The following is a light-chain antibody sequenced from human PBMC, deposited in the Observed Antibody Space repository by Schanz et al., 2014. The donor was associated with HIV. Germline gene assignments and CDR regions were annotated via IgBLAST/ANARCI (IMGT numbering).Light chain of an antibody. CDR3: QQYGSSPYT. CDR1: QSVSSY. J-gene: IGKJ2*01. V-gene: IGKV3-20*01. CDR2: DAS. Sequence: EIVLTQSPATLSLSPGERVTLSCRASQSVSSYLAWYQQKPGQAPRLLIHDASNRATGIPARFSGSGSGTDFTLTISRLEPEDFAVYYCQQYGSSPYTFGQGTKLEIK.